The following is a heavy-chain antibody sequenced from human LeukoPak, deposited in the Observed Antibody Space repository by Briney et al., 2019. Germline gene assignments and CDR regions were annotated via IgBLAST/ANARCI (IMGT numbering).Heavy chain of an antibody. Sequence: ASVKVSCKAAEYTFTSYDINWVRQATGQGLEWMGWMNPTSGYTGYAQKFQGRVTMTRDTSISTAYMELSSLRSDDTAVYYCARMRGYSLGYWYLDLWSRGTLVTVSS. D-gene: IGHD5-18*01. CDR2: MNPTSGYT. V-gene: IGHV1-8*01. J-gene: IGHJ2*01. CDR1: EYTFTSYD. CDR3: ARMRGYSLGYWYLDL.